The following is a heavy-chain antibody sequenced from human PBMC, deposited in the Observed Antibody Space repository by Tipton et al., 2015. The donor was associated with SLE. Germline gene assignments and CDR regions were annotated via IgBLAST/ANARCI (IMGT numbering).Heavy chain of an antibody. V-gene: IGHV4-39*01. J-gene: IGHJ4*02. CDR3: ARRPPNDYGGHFDY. CDR1: GGSISSSSYY. Sequence: TLSLTCTVPGGSISSSSYYWGWIRQPPGKGLEWIGSIYYSGSTYYNPSLKSRVTISVDTSKNQFSLKLSSVTAADTAVYYCARRPPNDYGGHFDYWGQGTLVTVSS. CDR2: IYYSGST. D-gene: IGHD4-23*01.